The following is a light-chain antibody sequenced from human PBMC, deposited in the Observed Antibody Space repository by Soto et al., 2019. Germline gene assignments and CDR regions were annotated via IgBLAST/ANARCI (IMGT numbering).Light chain of an antibody. V-gene: IGLV2-14*01. CDR1: SSDVGGYDF. CDR3: CSFTSTTARV. J-gene: IGLJ3*02. Sequence: QSALTQPASVSGSPGQSITISCTGTSSDVGGYDFVSWYQHHPGKAPRLIIYQVTNRPSGVSDRFSGSKSGNTASLTISGLQAEDEADYYCCSFTSTTARVFGGGTQVTVL. CDR2: QVT.